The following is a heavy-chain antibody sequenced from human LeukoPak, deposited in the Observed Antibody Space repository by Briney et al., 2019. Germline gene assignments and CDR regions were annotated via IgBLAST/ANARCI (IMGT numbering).Heavy chain of an antibody. J-gene: IGHJ4*02. CDR2: IYYSGST. CDR3: ARVATVVTTALYYFDY. CDR1: GGSICSHY. D-gene: IGHD4-23*01. Sequence: PSETLSLTCTVSGGSICSHYWSWIRQPPGKGLEWIGYIYYSGSTNYNPSLKSRVTISVDTSKNQFSLKLSSVTAADTAVYYCARVATVVTTALYYFDYWGQGTLVTVSS. V-gene: IGHV4-59*11.